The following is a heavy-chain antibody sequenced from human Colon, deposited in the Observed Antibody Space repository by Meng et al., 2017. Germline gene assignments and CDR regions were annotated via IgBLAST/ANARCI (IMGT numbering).Heavy chain of an antibody. CDR2: SYHSGST. Sequence: QVQLQESGPGLVKPSWTLSLTCAVSGISISSATHWSWVRQHPGKGMEWIGESYHSGSTNYNPSLKSRVTISVDKSKNQFSLILTSVTAADTAVYYCASSSGWWRLDSWGQGTLVTVSS. J-gene: IGHJ4*02. CDR1: GISISSATH. CDR3: ASSSGWWRLDS. V-gene: IGHV4-4*02. D-gene: IGHD6-19*01.